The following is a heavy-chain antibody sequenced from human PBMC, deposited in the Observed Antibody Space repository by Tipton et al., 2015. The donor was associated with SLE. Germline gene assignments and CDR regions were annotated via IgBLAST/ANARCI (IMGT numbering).Heavy chain of an antibody. Sequence: TLSLTCTVSGGSISSYYWGWSRQPAGGGLEWMGRIYTNENTNYNPSLTSRVTMSVDTSKNHVSLKLISVPAADTAVYYCAREFLNPVTTVHYYFDLWGRGTLVTVSS. CDR1: GGSISSYY. CDR2: IYTNENT. CDR3: AREFLNPVTTVHYYFDL. V-gene: IGHV4-4*07. D-gene: IGHD4-11*01. J-gene: IGHJ2*01.